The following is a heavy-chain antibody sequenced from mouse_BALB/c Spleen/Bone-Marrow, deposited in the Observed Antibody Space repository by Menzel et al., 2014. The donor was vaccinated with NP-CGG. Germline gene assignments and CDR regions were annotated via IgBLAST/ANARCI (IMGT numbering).Heavy chain of an antibody. J-gene: IGHJ3*01. V-gene: IGHV1-7*01. CDR3: ARRGDSSGYPFAY. CDR1: GYTFTSYW. D-gene: IGHD3-2*01. Sequence: VQLVESGAELAKPGASVKMSCKASGYTFTSYWMHWVKQRPGQGLEWIGYINPSTGYTEHNQRFKDKATLTADKSSSTAYMQLSSLTSEDSAVYYCARRGDSSGYPFAYWGQGTLVTGSA. CDR2: INPSTGYT.